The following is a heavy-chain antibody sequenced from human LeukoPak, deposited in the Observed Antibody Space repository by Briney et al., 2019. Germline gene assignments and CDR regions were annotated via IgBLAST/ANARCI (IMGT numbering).Heavy chain of an antibody. V-gene: IGHV3-15*01. J-gene: IGHJ4*02. CDR3: TTAPTDYYYDSSEFDY. Sequence: MAGGSLRLSCAASGFTFSSYWMSWGRQAPGKGLEWVGRIKSKTDGGTTDYAAPVKGRFTISRDDSKNTLYLQMNSLKTEDTAVYYCTTAPTDYYYDSSEFDYWGQGTLVTVSS. CDR1: GFTFSSYW. CDR2: IKSKTDGGTT. D-gene: IGHD3-22*01.